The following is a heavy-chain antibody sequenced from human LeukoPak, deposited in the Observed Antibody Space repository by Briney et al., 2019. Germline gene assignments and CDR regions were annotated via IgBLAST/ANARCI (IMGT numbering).Heavy chain of an antibody. V-gene: IGHV1-46*01. J-gene: IGHJ3*02. D-gene: IGHD3-22*01. CDR3: ARGRNYYDSSGYYYEGDAFDI. CDR2: INPSGGSI. Sequence: GASVKVSCKASGHIFTSYYMYWVRQAPGQGLEWMGIINPSGGSIRYAQKFRGKVTMTRDTSTGTVYMELSSLRSEATAMYYCARGRNYYDSSGYYYEGDAFDIWGQGTMVTVSS. CDR1: GHIFTSYY.